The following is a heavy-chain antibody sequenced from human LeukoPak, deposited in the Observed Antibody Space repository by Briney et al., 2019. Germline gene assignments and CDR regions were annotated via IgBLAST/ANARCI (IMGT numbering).Heavy chain of an antibody. J-gene: IGHJ4*02. D-gene: IGHD2-15*01. CDR3: AREGYCSGGSCYPRHYFDH. CDR1: GGTLSSYA. CDR2: IIPMFGTA. Sequence: SVKVSCKASGGTLSSYAISWVRQAPGQGLEWMGGIIPMFGTANYAQKFQGRVTITTDESTSTAYMELSSLRSEVTAVYYCAREGYCSGGSCYPRHYFDHWGQGILVTVSS. V-gene: IGHV1-69*05.